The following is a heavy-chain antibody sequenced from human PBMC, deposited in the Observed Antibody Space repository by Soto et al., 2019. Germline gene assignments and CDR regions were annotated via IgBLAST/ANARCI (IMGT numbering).Heavy chain of an antibody. CDR2: MNPNNGNT. J-gene: IGHJ6*02. CDR1: GYIFTSYD. Sequence: ASVKVSCKASGYIFTSYDINWVRQATGQGLEWMGWMNPNNGNTGYAQKFQGRVTMTRNTSISTAYMELSSLRSEDTAVYYCASGRYYGSGSYYNGPYYYYGMDVWGQGTTVTVSS. CDR3: ASGRYYGSGSYYNGPYYYYGMDV. D-gene: IGHD3-10*01. V-gene: IGHV1-8*01.